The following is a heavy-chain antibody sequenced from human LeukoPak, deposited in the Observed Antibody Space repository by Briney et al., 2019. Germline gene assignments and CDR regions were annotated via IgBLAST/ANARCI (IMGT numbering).Heavy chain of an antibody. CDR2: ISSSSSYI. CDR1: GFTFSSSS. D-gene: IGHD6-19*01. J-gene: IGHJ4*02. CDR3: ARSGAWYYFDY. Sequence: GGSLRLSCAASGFTFSSSSMNWVRQAPGKGLEWVSSISSSSSYIYYADSVKGRFTISRDNAKNSLFLQMNSLRAEDTAVYFCARSGAWYYFDYWGQGTLVTVSS. V-gene: IGHV3-21*01.